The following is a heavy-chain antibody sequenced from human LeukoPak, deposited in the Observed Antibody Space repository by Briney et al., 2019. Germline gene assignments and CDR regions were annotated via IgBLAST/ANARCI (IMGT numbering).Heavy chain of an antibody. CDR2: INTDGSST. Sequence: GGSLRLSCAASGFTFSSYWMHWVRQAPGKGLVWVSRINTDGSSTSYADSVKGRFTISRDNAKNSLYLQMNSLRAEDTALYYCAKAGHSSSWYYYYYYYGMDVWGQGTTVTVSS. CDR3: AKAGHSSSWYYYYYYYGMDV. V-gene: IGHV3-74*01. J-gene: IGHJ6*02. D-gene: IGHD6-13*01. CDR1: GFTFSSYW.